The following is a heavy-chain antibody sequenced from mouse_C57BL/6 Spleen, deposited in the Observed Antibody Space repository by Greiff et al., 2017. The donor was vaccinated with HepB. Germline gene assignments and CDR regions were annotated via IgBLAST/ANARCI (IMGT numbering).Heavy chain of an antibody. D-gene: IGHD4-1*01. V-gene: IGHV1-82*01. J-gene: IGHJ4*01. Sequence: VQLQESGPELVKPGASVKISCKASGYAFSSSCMNWVKQRPGKGLEWIGRIYPGDGDTNYNGKFKGKATLTADKSSSTAYMQLSSLTSEDSAVYFCAIWDDDGDYYAMDYWGQGTSVTVSS. CDR3: AIWDDDGDYYAMDY. CDR2: IYPGDGDT. CDR1: GYAFSSSC.